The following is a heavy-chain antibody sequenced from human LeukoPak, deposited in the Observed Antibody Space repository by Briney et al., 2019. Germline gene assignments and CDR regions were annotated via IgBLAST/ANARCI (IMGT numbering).Heavy chain of an antibody. V-gene: IGHV4-34*01. CDR3: ARDPTTVVTLPYYFDF. CDR2: INDRGRT. J-gene: IGHJ4*02. D-gene: IGHD4-23*01. Sequence: SETLSLTCAVHGGSFSGYHWSWIRQSPEEGLEWIGEINDRGRTNYNPSLKSRVTLSVDTSRKQFSLRLSAVTAADTAIYYCARDPTTVVTLPYYFDFWGQGTLVTVSS. CDR1: GGSFSGYH.